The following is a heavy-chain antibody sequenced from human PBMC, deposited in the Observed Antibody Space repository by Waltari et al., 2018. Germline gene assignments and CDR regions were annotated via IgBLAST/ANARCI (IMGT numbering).Heavy chain of an antibody. D-gene: IGHD3-10*01. J-gene: IGHJ4*02. CDR2: INIGKGNT. CDR1: GYIFTRYA. V-gene: IGHV1-3*04. Sequence: QVQLVQSGAEVKKPGASVKVSCRASGYIFTRYAIHWVRQAPGQRLEWMGWINIGKGNTRDSQRFQDRVGITRDTSSSTAYMDLSSLRSEDTAVYYCARDSGSGSLHHWGQGTLVTVSS. CDR3: ARDSGSGSLHH.